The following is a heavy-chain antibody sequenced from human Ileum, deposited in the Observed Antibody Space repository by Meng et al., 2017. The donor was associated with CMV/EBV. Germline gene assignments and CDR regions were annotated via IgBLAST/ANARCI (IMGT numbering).Heavy chain of an antibody. CDR3: AREVDGFDYGSGSHGY. Sequence: GYTVTGYYMHWVRQAPGRGREWRGWINPSSGGTNYGQKFQGRVTMTRDTTISTAYMERRRLRSDDTAVYYCAREVDGFDYGSGSHGYWGQGPLVPSPQ. D-gene: IGHD3-10*01. J-gene: IGHJ4*02. V-gene: IGHV1-2*02. CDR2: INPSSGGT. CDR1: GYTVTGYY.